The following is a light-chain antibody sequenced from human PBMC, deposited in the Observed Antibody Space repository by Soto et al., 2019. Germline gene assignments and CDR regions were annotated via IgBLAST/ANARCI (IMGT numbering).Light chain of an antibody. J-gene: IGKJ1*01. CDR1: QTISSW. CDR3: QQANSFPRT. V-gene: IGKV1-12*01. Sequence: DIQMTQSPPSLSASVGDRVTITCRASQTISSWLAWYQQKPGSAPKLLIYDTSSLRSGVPSRFSGSASGTDFTLTISNLQPNDSATYYCQQANSFPRTFGQGTKVEIK. CDR2: DTS.